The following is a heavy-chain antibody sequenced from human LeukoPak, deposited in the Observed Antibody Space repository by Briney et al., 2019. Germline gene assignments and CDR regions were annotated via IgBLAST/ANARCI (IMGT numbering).Heavy chain of an antibody. Sequence: EASVKVSCTASGGTFSSYAISWVRQAPGQGLEWMGGIIPIFGTANYAQKFQGRVTITTDESTSTAYMELSSLRSEDTAVYYCARDQWYSNYAGTYYYYMDVWGKGTTVTVSS. J-gene: IGHJ6*03. CDR3: ARDQWYSNYAGTYYYYMDV. CDR2: IIPIFGTA. D-gene: IGHD4-11*01. V-gene: IGHV1-69*05. CDR1: GGTFSSYA.